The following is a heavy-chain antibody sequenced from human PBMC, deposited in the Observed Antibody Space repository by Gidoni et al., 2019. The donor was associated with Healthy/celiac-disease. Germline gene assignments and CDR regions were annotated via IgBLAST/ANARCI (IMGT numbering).Heavy chain of an antibody. CDR3: ARDTRRTSRFMDV. V-gene: IGHV3-33*01. CDR1: GFTFSSYG. J-gene: IGHJ6*02. D-gene: IGHD2-2*01. CDR2: IWYDGSNK. Sequence: QVQLVASGGGVVQPGRSLRLSCAASGFTFSSYGMHWVRQAPGKGLEWVAVIWYDGSNKYYADSVKGRFTISRDNSKNTLHLQMNSLRAEDTAVYYCARDTRRTSRFMDVWGQGTTVTVSS.